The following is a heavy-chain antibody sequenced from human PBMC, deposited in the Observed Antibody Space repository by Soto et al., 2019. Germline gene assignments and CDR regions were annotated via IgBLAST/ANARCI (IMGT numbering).Heavy chain of an antibody. CDR2: IKSKSEGETR. CDR1: GFMFSSAW. J-gene: IGHJ4*02. Sequence: EVHVVESGGDLVKPGGSLRLSCATSGFMFSSAWMSWVRQAPGRGLEWVGRIKSKSEGETRDYAAPMKGRFDISRDDSKKMLYLQMNSLKAEDTGLYYCVEGWNDFWGQGTLVTVSS. V-gene: IGHV3-15*01. D-gene: IGHD1-1*01. CDR3: VEGWNDF.